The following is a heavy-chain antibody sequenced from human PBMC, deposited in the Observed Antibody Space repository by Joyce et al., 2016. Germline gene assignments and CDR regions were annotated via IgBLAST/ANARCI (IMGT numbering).Heavy chain of an antibody. Sequence: QVQLVESGGGVVQPGRSLRLSCAASGFTFSSYTMHWVRQAPGKGLEWVAVISQDEINIYYADSVKGRFTISRDNSKNMLYVQMNSLRLEDTAVYYCARRAEYSASWFDGYYFDSWGQGTLVTVSS. CDR3: ARRAEYSASWFDGYYFDS. J-gene: IGHJ4*02. CDR1: GFTFSSYT. D-gene: IGHD1-26*01. CDR2: ISQDEINI. V-gene: IGHV3-30-3*01.